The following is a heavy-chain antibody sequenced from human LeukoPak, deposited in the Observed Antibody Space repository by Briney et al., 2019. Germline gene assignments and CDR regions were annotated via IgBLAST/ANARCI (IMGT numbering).Heavy chain of an antibody. D-gene: IGHD4-17*01. Sequence: SETLSLTRAVSGGSISSGGYSWSWIRQPPGKGLEWIGYIYHSGSTYYNPSLKSRVTISVDRSKNQFSLKLSSVTAADTAVYYCARALNYGDYFDYWGQGTLVTVSS. CDR1: GGSISSGGYS. V-gene: IGHV4-30-2*01. CDR2: IYHSGST. CDR3: ARALNYGDYFDY. J-gene: IGHJ4*02.